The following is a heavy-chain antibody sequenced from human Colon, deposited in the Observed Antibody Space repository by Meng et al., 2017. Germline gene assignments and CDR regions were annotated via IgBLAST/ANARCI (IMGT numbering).Heavy chain of an antibody. CDR1: GGSISGEH. V-gene: IGHV4-59*01. CDR2: IYYSGNT. D-gene: IGHD3-10*01. J-gene: IGHJ6*02. Sequence: SETLSLTCTVSGGSISGEHWSWIRQPPGKGLEWIGNIYYSGNTNYNPALKSRVIIPVDTSKNQISLEVTSVTAADTAVYYCARGPHYYGFGYGLDVWGQGTTVTVSS. CDR3: ARGPHYYGFGYGLDV.